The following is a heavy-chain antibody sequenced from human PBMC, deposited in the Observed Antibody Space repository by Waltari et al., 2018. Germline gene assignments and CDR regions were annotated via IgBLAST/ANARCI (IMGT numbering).Heavy chain of an antibody. CDR1: GYTFTGYY. V-gene: IGHV1-2*06. Sequence: QVQLVQSGAEVKKPGASVKVSCKASGYTFTGYYMHWVRQAPGQGLEWMGRINPNSGGTNYAQKFQGRVTRTRDTSISTAYMELSRLRSDDTAGYYCARRIVGATKNAFDIWGQGTMVTVSS. CDR3: ARRIVGATKNAFDI. CDR2: INPNSGGT. D-gene: IGHD1-26*01. J-gene: IGHJ3*02.